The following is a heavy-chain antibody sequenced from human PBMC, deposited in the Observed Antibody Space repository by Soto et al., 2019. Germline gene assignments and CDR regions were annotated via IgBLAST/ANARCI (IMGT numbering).Heavy chain of an antibody. J-gene: IGHJ4*02. CDR2: IYYSGST. V-gene: IGHV4-59*01. D-gene: IGHD2-15*01. CDR1: GGSISSYY. Sequence: SETLSLTCTVSGGSISSYYWSWIRQPPGKGLEWIGYIYYSGSTNYNPSLKSRVTISVDTSKNQFSLKLSSVTAADTAVYYCAREPPGCSGGSCYTIFDYWGQGTLVTVSS. CDR3: AREPPGCSGGSCYTIFDY.